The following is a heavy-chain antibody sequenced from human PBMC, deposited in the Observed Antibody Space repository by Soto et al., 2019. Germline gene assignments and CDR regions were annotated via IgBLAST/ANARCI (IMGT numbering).Heavy chain of an antibody. CDR3: ARDEGGGWYLDTY. V-gene: IGHV3-7*01. CDR1: GFTFSNYW. J-gene: IGHJ4*02. Sequence: EVHLVESGGGLVQPGGSLRLSCAASGFTFSNYWMSWVRQAPGKGLEWVANIKHDGSEKYYVDSVKGRFTISRDNAKNALYLQMNILRAEDTAVYYCARDEGGGWYLDTYWGQGTLVTVSS. CDR2: IKHDGSEK. D-gene: IGHD6-19*01.